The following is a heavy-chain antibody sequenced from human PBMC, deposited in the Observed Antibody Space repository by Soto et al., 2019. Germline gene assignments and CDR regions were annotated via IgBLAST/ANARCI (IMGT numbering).Heavy chain of an antibody. V-gene: IGHV3-30*03. D-gene: IGHD6-19*01. Sequence: TGGSLRLSCAASGFSFSSYGMHWVRQAPGKGLEWVAVISYDGSNKYYADSVKGRFTISRDNSKNTLYLQMNSLRAEDTAVYYCARDHSSGQTDYWGQGTLVTVSS. CDR1: GFSFSSYG. J-gene: IGHJ4*02. CDR3: ARDHSSGQTDY. CDR2: ISYDGSNK.